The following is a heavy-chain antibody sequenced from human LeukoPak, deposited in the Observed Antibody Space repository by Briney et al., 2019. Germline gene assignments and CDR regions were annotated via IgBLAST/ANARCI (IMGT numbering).Heavy chain of an antibody. CDR1: GFTVSSNY. V-gene: IGHV3-66*01. Sequence: GSLRLSCAASGFTVSSNYMNWVRQAPGKGLEWVSVIYSGGTTYYADSVKGRFTISRDNSKNTLYLQMNSLRAEDTAVYYCASGTSRARCFDYWGQGPRSPSPQ. D-gene: IGHD2-8*01. CDR3: ASGTSRARCFDY. CDR2: IYSGGTT. J-gene: IGHJ4*02.